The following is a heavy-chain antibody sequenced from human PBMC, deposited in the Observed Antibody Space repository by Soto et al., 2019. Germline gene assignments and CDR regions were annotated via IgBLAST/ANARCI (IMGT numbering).Heavy chain of an antibody. Sequence: QVQLVQSGAEVKKPGASVKVSCKASGYTFTSYGISWVRQAPGQGLEWMGCISAYNGNTNYAQKLQGRVTMTTDTSTSTAYMELRSLRSDDTAVYYCARDFYDFWSGYYLVGFDYWGQGTLVTVSS. D-gene: IGHD3-3*01. V-gene: IGHV1-18*04. CDR1: GYTFTSYG. CDR3: ARDFYDFWSGYYLVGFDY. CDR2: ISAYNGNT. J-gene: IGHJ4*02.